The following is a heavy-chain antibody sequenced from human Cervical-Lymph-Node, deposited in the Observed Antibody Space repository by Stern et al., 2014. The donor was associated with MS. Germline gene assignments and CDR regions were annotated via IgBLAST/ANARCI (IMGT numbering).Heavy chain of an antibody. CDR2: INGGPGTT. J-gene: IGHJ4*02. Sequence: QVQLVQSGAEVKKPGASMTISCKTSGYNFIDHAIHWVRQAPGQRLEWMGWINGGPGTTKYSQKFQGRVSFTMDKAASAAYMDLSSLSPDDTAVYYCARQPDYSDFLDFWGQGTLVTVSS. CDR3: ARQPDYSDFLDF. D-gene: IGHD4-11*01. CDR1: GYNFIDHA. V-gene: IGHV1-3*01.